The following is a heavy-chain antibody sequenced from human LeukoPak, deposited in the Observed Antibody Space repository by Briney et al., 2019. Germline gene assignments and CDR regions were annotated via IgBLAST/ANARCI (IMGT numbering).Heavy chain of an antibody. Sequence: SETLSLTCTVSGGSISSYYRSWIRQPPGKGLEWIGYIYYSGSTNYNPSLKSRVTISVDTSKNQFSLKLSSVTAADTAVYYCASGTTGIVSHFDYWGQGTLVTVSS. J-gene: IGHJ4*02. CDR2: IYYSGST. CDR1: GGSISSYY. V-gene: IGHV4-59*08. D-gene: IGHD1-1*01. CDR3: ASGTTGIVSHFDY.